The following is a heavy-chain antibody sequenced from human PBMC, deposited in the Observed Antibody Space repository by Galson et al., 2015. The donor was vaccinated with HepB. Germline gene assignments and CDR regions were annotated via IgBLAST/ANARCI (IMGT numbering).Heavy chain of an antibody. CDR2: IYPGDSDT. D-gene: IGHD3-22*01. V-gene: IGHV5-51*01. J-gene: IGHJ4*02. CDR3: ARGGTYDSSGYYYSHFDY. CDR1: GYSFTSYW. Sequence: QSGAEVTKPGESLKISCKGSGYSFTSYWIGWVRQMPGKGLEWMGIIYPGDSDTSYSPSFQGQVTISADKSISTAYLQWSSLKASDTAMYYCARGGTYDSSGYYYSHFDYWGQGTLVTVSS.